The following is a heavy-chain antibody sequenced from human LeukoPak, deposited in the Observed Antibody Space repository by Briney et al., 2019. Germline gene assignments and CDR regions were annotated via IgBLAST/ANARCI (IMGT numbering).Heavy chain of an antibody. CDR1: GGSISSYY. CDR3: AGSRLAAAGTFQNY. V-gene: IGHV4-59*12. CDR2: IYYSGST. D-gene: IGHD6-13*01. J-gene: IGHJ4*02. Sequence: PSETLSLTCTVSGGSISSYYWSWIRQPPGKGLEWIGYIYYSGSTNYNPSLKSRVTISVDTSKNQFSLKLSSVTAADTAVYYCAGSRLAAAGTFQNYWGQGTLVTVSS.